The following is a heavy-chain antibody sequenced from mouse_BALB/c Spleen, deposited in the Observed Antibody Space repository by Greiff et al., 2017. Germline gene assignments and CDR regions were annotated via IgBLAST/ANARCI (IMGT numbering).Heavy chain of an antibody. Sequence: VQLQQSGPGLVKPSQSLSLTCSVTGYSITSCYYWNWIRQFPGNKLEWMGYISYDGSNNYNPSLKNRISITRDTSKNQFFLKLNSVTTEDTATYYCARVGPWFAYWGQGTLVTVSA. CDR3: ARVGPWFAY. J-gene: IGHJ3*01. CDR2: ISYDGSN. CDR1: GYSITSCYY. V-gene: IGHV3-6*02.